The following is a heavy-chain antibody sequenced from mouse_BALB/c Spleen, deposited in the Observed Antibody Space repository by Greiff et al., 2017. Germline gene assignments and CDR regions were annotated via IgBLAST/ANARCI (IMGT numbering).Heavy chain of an antibody. Sequence: VQGVESGPGLVAPSQSLSITCTVSGFSLTSYGVSWVRQPPGKGLEWLGVIWGDGSTNYHSALISRLSISKDNSKSQVFLKLNSLQTDDTATYYCAKGDDGYYNYAMDYWGQGTSVTVSA. CDR2: IWGDGST. D-gene: IGHD2-3*01. CDR1: GFSLTSYG. J-gene: IGHJ4*01. CDR3: AKGDDGYYNYAMDY. V-gene: IGHV2-3*01.